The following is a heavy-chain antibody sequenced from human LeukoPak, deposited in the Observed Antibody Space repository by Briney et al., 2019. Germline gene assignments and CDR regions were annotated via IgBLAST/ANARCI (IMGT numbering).Heavy chain of an antibody. J-gene: IGHJ6*04. V-gene: IGHV4-34*01. CDR2: INHSGST. Sequence: SETLSLTCAVYGGSFRGYYWSWVRQPPGKGLEWIGEINHSGSTNYNPSLTSRVTISVDTSKNQFSLKLSSVTAADTAVYYCARGRVSGGSRNSGYYYGMDVWGKGTTVTVSS. D-gene: IGHD2-15*01. CDR3: ARGRVSGGSRNSGYYYGMDV. CDR1: GGSFRGYY.